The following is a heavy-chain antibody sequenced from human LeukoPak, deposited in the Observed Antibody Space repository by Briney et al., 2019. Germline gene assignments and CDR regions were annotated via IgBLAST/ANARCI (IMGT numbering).Heavy chain of an antibody. Sequence: GGSLRLSCAASGFTFSSYWMHWVRQAPGKGLVWVLRINSDGSSISYADSVKGRFTISRDNAKNTLYLQMNSLSVEDTAVYYCAREGRVTGYDFDCWGQGTLVTVSS. J-gene: IGHJ4*02. CDR3: AREGRVTGYDFDC. D-gene: IGHD5-12*01. CDR2: INSDGSSI. CDR1: GFTFSSYW. V-gene: IGHV3-74*01.